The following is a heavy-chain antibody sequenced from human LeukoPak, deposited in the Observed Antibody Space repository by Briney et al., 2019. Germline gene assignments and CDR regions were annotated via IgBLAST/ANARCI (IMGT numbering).Heavy chain of an antibody. CDR1: GFTFSSFA. Sequence: GGSLRLSCAASGFTFSSFAMPWVRQAPGKGLEWVAVISYDGSNKYYADSVKGRFTISRDNAKNTLYLRMNSLRPEDTAVYYCARAXGXXSXXXXXSWGXXXLXTVSS. CDR2: ISYDGSNK. V-gene: IGHV3-30-3*01. CDR3: ARAXGXXSXXXXXS. J-gene: IGHJ5*02.